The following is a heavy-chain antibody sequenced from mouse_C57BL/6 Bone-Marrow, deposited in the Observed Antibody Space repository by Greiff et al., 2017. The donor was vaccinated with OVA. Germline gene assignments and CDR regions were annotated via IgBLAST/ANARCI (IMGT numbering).Heavy chain of an antibody. CDR2: INYDGSST. Sequence: EVQLVESEGGLVQPGSSMKLSCTASGFTFSDYYMAWVRQVPEKGLEWVANINYDGSSTYYLDSLKSRFIISRDNAKNILYLQMSSLKSEDTATYYCARWLLEDYFDYWGQGTTLTVSS. V-gene: IGHV5-16*01. CDR3: ARWLLEDYFDY. J-gene: IGHJ2*01. D-gene: IGHD2-3*01. CDR1: GFTFSDYY.